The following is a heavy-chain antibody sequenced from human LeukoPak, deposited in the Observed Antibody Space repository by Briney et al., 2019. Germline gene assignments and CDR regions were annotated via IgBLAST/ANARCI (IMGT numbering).Heavy chain of an antibody. CDR2: ISWDGGST. Sequence: GGSLRLSCAASGFTSDGYTMHWVRQAPGKGLEWVSLISWDGGSTYYADSVKGRFTISRDNSKNSLYLQMNSLRTEDTALYYCAKAQVPITMIVVAVDYWGQGTLVTVSS. CDR3: AKAQVPITMIVVAVDY. D-gene: IGHD3-22*01. CDR1: GFTSDGYT. V-gene: IGHV3-43*01. J-gene: IGHJ4*02.